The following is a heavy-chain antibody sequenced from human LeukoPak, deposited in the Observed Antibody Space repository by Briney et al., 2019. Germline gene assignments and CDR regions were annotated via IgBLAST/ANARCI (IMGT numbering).Heavy chain of an antibody. J-gene: IGHJ5*02. D-gene: IGHD4-17*01. Sequence: ASVKVSCKASGYTFTGYYMHWVRQAPGQGLEWMGWINPNSGGTNYAQKFQGRVTMTRDTSISTAYMELSRLRSDDTAVYYCATYDGDYVWFGPWGQGTLVTVSS. CDR1: GYTFTGYY. CDR3: ATYDGDYVWFGP. V-gene: IGHV1-2*02. CDR2: INPNSGGT.